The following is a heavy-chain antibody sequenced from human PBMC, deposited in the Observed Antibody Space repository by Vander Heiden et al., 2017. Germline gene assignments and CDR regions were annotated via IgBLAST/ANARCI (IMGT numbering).Heavy chain of an antibody. D-gene: IGHD3-16*02. CDR2: ISSSSSYI. J-gene: IGHJ4*02. Sequence: EVQLVESGGGLVKPGGSLRLSCAASVFTFSSYSMNWVRQAPGKGLEWVSSISSSSSYIYHADSVKGRFTISRDNAKNSLYLQMNSLRAEDTAVHYCARVRLRLGELSPAYYFDYWGQGTLVTVSS. V-gene: IGHV3-21*01. CDR3: ARVRLRLGELSPAYYFDY. CDR1: VFTFSSYS.